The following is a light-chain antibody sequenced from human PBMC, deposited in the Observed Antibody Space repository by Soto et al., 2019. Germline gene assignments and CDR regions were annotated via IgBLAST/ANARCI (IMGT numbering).Light chain of an antibody. CDR1: QSVPNTY. CDR2: GVS. Sequence: DILLTQSPGTLSLSPGERATLSCRASQSVPNTYLAWYRQKPGQAPRLVMYGVSTRATGIPARFGGSGSATDFTLAISSLQPEDSATYYCLQDINYPWTFGQGTKVDI. V-gene: IGKV3D-7*01. CDR3: LQDINYPWT. J-gene: IGKJ1*01.